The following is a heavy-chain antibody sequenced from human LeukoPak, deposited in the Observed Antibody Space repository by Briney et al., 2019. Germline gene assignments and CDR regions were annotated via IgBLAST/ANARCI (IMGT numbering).Heavy chain of an antibody. CDR1: GGSISSYY. CDR2: IHTSGST. V-gene: IGHV4-4*07. D-gene: IGHD6-19*01. CDR3: ARDQGSGWYDY. J-gene: IGHJ4*02. Sequence: SETLPLTCTVSGGSISSYYWSWIRQPAGKGLEWIGRIHTSGSTNYNPSLKSRLTMSVDTSKNQFSLKLSSVTTADTAVYYCARDQGSGWYDYWGQGTLVTVSS.